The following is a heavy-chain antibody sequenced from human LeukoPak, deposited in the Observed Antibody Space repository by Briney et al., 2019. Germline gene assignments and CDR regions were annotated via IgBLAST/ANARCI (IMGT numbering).Heavy chain of an antibody. V-gene: IGHV4-30-4*01. J-gene: IGHJ3*01. CDR2: IYNSGST. D-gene: IGHD3-10*01. Sequence: SETLSLTCTVSGASISSAKFYLNWIRRSPGKGLEWIGYIYNSGSTSYIPSLKSRVIVSVDPSKNQISLKLSSVTAADTAIYFCAASGLSDAFDVWGQGALVTVSS. CDR3: AASGLSDAFDV. CDR1: GASISSAKFY.